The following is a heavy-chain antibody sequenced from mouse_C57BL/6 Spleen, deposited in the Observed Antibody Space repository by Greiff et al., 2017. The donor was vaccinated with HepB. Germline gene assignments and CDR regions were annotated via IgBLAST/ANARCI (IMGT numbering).Heavy chain of an antibody. D-gene: IGHD1-1*01. CDR2: IYPGSGST. CDR1: GYTFTSYW. CDR3: ARSAVVALYAMDY. J-gene: IGHJ4*01. Sequence: QVQLKQPGAELVKPGASVKMSCKASGYTFTSYWITWVKQRPGQGLEWIGDIYPGSGSTNYNEKFKSKATLTVDTSSSTAYMQLSSLTSEDSAVYYCARSAVVALYAMDYWGQGTSVTVSS. V-gene: IGHV1-55*01.